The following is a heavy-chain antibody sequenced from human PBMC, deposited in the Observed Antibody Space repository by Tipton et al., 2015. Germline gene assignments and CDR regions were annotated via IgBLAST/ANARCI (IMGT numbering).Heavy chain of an antibody. CDR3: ARPLTAYGFDDDAFEV. V-gene: IGHV4-59*01. J-gene: IGHJ3*01. CDR1: GGSISSYY. CDR2: IFYSEQV. D-gene: IGHD3-10*01. Sequence: TLSLTCTVSGGSISSYYWSWIRQPPGKGLEWIGYIFYSEQVKYNPSFKNRLAISIDKSKNQFSLKLTSVTAADTAIYYCARPLTAYGFDDDAFEVWGPGKLVTVSS.